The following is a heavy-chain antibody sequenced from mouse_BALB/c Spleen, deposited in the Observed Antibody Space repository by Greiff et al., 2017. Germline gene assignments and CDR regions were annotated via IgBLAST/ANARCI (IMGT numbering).Heavy chain of an antibody. D-gene: IGHD2-2*01. V-gene: IGHV5-6*01. J-gene: IGHJ2*01. CDR1: GFTFSSYG. CDR2: ISSGGSYT. Sequence: EVQVVESGGDLVKPGGSLKLSCAASGFTFSSYGMSWVRQTPDKRLEWVATISSGGSYTYYPDSVKGRFTISRDNAKNTLYLQMSSLKSEDTAMYYCARHNGYDGNYFDYWGQGTTLTVSS. CDR3: ARHNGYDGNYFDY.